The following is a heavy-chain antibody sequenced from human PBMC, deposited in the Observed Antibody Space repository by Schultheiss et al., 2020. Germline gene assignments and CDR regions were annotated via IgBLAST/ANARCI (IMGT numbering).Heavy chain of an antibody. CDR2: ISGSGGST. V-gene: IGHV3-23*01. J-gene: IGHJ4*02. CDR3: ARERAAAVDY. D-gene: IGHD6-13*01. Sequence: GGSLRLSCAASGLPFGIFGMSWVRQAPGKGLEWVSAISGSGGSTYYADSVKGRFTISRDNSKNTLYLQMNSLRAEDTAVYYCARERAAAVDYWGQGTLVTVSS. CDR1: GLPFGIFG.